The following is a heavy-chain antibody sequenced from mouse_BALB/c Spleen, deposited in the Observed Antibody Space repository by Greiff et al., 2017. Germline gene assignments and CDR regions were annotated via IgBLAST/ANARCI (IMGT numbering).Heavy chain of an antibody. J-gene: IGHJ4*01. CDR3: ARGDYYGSSLYYAMDY. Sequence: QVQLKESGPGLVAPSQSLSITCTVSGFSLTGYGVNWVRQPPGKGLEWLGMIWGDGSTDYNSALKSRLSISKDNSKSQVFLKMNSLQTDDTARYYCARGDYYGSSLYYAMDYWGQGTSVTVSS. D-gene: IGHD1-1*01. CDR1: GFSLTGYG. V-gene: IGHV2-6-7*01. CDR2: IWGDGST.